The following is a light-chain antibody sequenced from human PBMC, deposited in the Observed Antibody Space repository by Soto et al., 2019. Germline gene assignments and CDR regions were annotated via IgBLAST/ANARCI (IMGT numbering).Light chain of an antibody. V-gene: IGKV3-20*01. Sequence: EIVLTQSPGTLSLSPGERATLSCRASQSVSSSYLAWYQQKPGQAPRLLIYGASSRATGIPDRFSGSGSGTDFTLTISGLEPEDFAVYCCQQYGSSPVTFGQGTKLEIK. CDR1: QSVSSSY. J-gene: IGKJ2*01. CDR3: QQYGSSPVT. CDR2: GAS.